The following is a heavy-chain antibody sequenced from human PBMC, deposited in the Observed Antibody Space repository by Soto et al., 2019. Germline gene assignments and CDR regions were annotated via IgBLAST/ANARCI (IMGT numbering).Heavy chain of an antibody. Sequence: QIQLVQSGAEVKKPGASGKVSCKASGSIFTSQGISWVRQAPGQGLEWMGWISTYNGNPNYAQKLQGRVTMTTNTSTTTAFLELRSLTSDDTAVYYCARGRTRALDYWGQGTPVIVSS. CDR1: GSIFTSQG. CDR2: ISTYNGNP. CDR3: ARGRTRALDY. D-gene: IGHD1-7*01. J-gene: IGHJ4*02. V-gene: IGHV1-18*01.